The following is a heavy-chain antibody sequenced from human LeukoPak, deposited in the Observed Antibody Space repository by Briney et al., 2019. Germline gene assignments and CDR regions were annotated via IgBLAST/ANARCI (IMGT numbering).Heavy chain of an antibody. CDR2: IRKKADGETT. CDR1: GFIFGDDG. Sequence: GRSLRLSCTASGFIFGDDGWSWFRLAPGKGLEWICLIRKKADGETTEYAASVRGRFTISRDDAKSIAYLQMNSLKTEDTALYYCVRGLHDYGDSNYYFDQWGQGTLVTVSS. J-gene: IGHJ4*02. D-gene: IGHD4-17*01. CDR3: VRGLHDYGDSNYYFDQ. V-gene: IGHV3-49*03.